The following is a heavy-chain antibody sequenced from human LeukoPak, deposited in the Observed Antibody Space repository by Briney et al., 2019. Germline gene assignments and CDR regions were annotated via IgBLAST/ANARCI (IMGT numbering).Heavy chain of an antibody. V-gene: IGHV3-53*01. CDR2: IYSGGST. CDR3: ARDLLTGYYRYFDY. Sequence: PGGSLRLSCAASGFTVSSNYMSWVRKAPGKGLELVSVIYSGGSTYYADSVKGRFSISRDNYKNTLYLQMNSLRAEDTAVYYCARDLLTGYYRYFDYWGQGTLVTVSS. CDR1: GFTVSSNY. D-gene: IGHD3-9*01. J-gene: IGHJ4*02.